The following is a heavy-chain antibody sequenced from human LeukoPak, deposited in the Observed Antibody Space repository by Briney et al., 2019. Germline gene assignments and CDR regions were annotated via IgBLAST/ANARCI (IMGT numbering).Heavy chain of an antibody. J-gene: IGHJ6*02. D-gene: IGHD3-10*01. CDR3: ANAPYGSGSYYYYYGMDV. V-gene: IGHV3-23*01. Sequence: GGSLRLSCAASGFTFSSYAMSWVRQAPGKGLEWVSAISGSGGSTYYADSVKGRFTISRDNSKNTLYLQMNSLRAEDTAVYYCANAPYGSGSYYYYYGMDVWGQGTTVTVSS. CDR2: ISGSGGST. CDR1: GFTFSSYA.